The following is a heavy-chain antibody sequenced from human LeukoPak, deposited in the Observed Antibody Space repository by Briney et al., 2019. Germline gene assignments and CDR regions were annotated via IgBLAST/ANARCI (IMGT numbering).Heavy chain of an antibody. CDR2: ISSSSYT. CDR3: ARDRAAGTSGFGP. V-gene: IGHV3-11*05. J-gene: IGHJ5*02. CDR1: GFTFSDYY. Sequence: GGSLRLSCAASGFTFSDYYMSWIRQAPGKGLEWVSYISSSSYTNYADSVKGRFTISRDNAKNSLYLQMNSLRAEDTAVYYCARDRAAGTSGFGPWGQGTLVTVSS. D-gene: IGHD6-13*01.